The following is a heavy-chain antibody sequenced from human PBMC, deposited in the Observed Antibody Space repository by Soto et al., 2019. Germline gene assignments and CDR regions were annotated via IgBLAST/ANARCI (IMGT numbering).Heavy chain of an antibody. CDR3: AKDGGGPYYHYGMDV. CDR2: ISFDGSNQ. Sequence: QVPLVESGGGVVQPGRSLRLSCAASGFTFRSYGIHWVRQAPGKGLEWVALISFDGSNQYYADSVKGRFTISRDNSKKTLYLHMNSLRPEDTAVYYCAKDGGGPYYHYGMDVWGRGTAVTVSS. D-gene: IGHD2-15*01. J-gene: IGHJ6*02. CDR1: GFTFRSYG. V-gene: IGHV3-30*18.